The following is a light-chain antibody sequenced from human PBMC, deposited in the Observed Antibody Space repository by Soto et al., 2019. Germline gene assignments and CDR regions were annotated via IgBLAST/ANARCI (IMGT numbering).Light chain of an antibody. CDR2: DAS. J-gene: IGKJ1*01. CDR1: QSVSSY. CDR3: QQRSNWPRT. V-gene: IGKV3-11*01. Sequence: EIVLTQSPATLSLSPGERATLSCRASQSVSSYLAWYQQKPGQVPRFLIYDASNKATGIPARFSGSGSGTDFTLTISSLEPEDFAVYYCQQRSNWPRTFGQGTKV.